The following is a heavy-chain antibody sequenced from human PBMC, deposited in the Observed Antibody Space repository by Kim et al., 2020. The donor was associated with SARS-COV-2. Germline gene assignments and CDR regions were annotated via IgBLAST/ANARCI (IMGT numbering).Heavy chain of an antibody. CDR2: IRSKAYGGTT. V-gene: IGHV3-49*04. CDR3: TRDLGYSSSWDPLNY. D-gene: IGHD6-13*01. CDR1: GFTFGDYA. J-gene: IGHJ4*02. Sequence: GGSLRLSCTASGFTFGDYAMSWVRQAPGKGLEWVGFIRSKAYGGTTEYAASVKGRFTISRDDSKSIAYLQMNSLKTEDTAVYYCTRDLGYSSSWDPLNYWGQGTLVTVSS.